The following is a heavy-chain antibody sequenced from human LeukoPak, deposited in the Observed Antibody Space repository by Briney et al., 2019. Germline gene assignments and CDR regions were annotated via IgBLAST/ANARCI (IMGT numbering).Heavy chain of an antibody. CDR2: IYYSGSS. J-gene: IGHJ5*02. D-gene: IGHD3-16*02. CDR3: ARVVIVTPGWFDP. CDR1: GFTFSAYN. V-gene: IGHV4-38-2*01. Sequence: RPGGSLRLSCAASGFTFSAYNMNWVRRTPGKGLEWIGSIYYSGSSYYNPSLKSRVTISVDTSKNQFSLKLSSVTAADTAVYYCARVVIVTPGWFDPWGQGTLVTVSS.